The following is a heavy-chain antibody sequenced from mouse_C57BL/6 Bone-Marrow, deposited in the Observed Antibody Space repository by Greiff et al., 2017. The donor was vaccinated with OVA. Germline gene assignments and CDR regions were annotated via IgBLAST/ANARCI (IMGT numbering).Heavy chain of an antibody. D-gene: IGHD1-1*01. V-gene: IGHV1-81*01. CDR3: ARAPFTTVVATRYFDV. J-gene: IGHJ1*03. CDR2: IYPRSGNT. CDR1: GYTFTSYG. Sequence: VQLQQSGAELARPGASVKLSCKASGYTFTSYGISWVKQRTGQGLEWIGEIYPRSGNTYYNEKFKGKATLTADKSSSTAYMELRSLTSEDSAVYFCARAPFTTVVATRYFDVLGTGTTVTVSS.